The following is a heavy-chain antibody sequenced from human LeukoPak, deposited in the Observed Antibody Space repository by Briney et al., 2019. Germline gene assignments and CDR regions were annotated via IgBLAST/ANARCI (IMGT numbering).Heavy chain of an antibody. CDR1: GGSISGSSDY. CDR3: ARESSLFCSGGSCYGFDS. J-gene: IGHJ4*02. D-gene: IGHD2-15*01. Sequence: VKPSETLSLTCTVSGGSISGSSDYWGWIRQPPGKGLEWIGSIYYSGSTYYNPSLKSRVTVSVDTSKNQFSLKLSSVTAADTAVYFCARESSLFCSGGSCYGFDSWGQGTLVTVSS. V-gene: IGHV4-39*02. CDR2: IYYSGST.